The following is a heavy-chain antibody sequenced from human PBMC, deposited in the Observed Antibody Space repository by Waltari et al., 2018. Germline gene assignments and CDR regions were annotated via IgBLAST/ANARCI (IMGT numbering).Heavy chain of an antibody. V-gene: IGHV4-61*09. D-gene: IGHD2-21*01. J-gene: IGHJ6*03. CDR1: GDSISGSYY. Sequence: QLQLQQSGPGLVKPSQTLSLACSLSGDSISGSYYWNWVRQTAGEGLGWLGYIYSSGSSKLKPSNRSRATRSRVNKRQCTPKLADVTAADTAVYYCARSDVVVAPARNNYYFPMEVWGQGTTVTVSS. CDR3: ARSDVVVAPARNNYYFPMEV. CDR2: IYSSGSS.